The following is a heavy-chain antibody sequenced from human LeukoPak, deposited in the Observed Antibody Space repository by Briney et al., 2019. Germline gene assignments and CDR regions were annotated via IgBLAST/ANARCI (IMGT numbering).Heavy chain of an antibody. CDR1: GYIFTDYY. J-gene: IGHJ4*02. CDR2: ISADSANT. Sequence: RASVKVSCKASGYIFTDYYMHWVRQAPGQGLEWMGWISADSANTNYARKFQGRVIMTTDTSTSTAYMELRSLRSDDTAVYYCASGTYYILFDYWGQGTLVTVSS. V-gene: IGHV1-18*04. CDR3: ASGTYYILFDY. D-gene: IGHD1-26*01.